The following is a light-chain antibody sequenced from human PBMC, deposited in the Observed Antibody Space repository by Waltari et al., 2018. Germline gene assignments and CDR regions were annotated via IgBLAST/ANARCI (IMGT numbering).Light chain of an antibody. CDR1: SSNIGSNT. CDR2: SNN. J-gene: IGLJ3*02. V-gene: IGLV1-44*01. CDR3: AAWDDSLNGPV. Sequence: QSVLTQPPSASGTPGQRVTIPCSGSSSNIGSNTVNWYQPLPGTAPKLLLYSNNQRPSGVPDRFSGSKSGTSASLAISGLQSEDEADYYCAAWDDSLNGPVFGGGTKLTVL.